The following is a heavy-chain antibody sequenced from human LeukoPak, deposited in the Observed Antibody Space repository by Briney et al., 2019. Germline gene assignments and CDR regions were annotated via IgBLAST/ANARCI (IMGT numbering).Heavy chain of an antibody. CDR1: GFTFSSYA. CDR3: AKDQVGMVATNFDY. CDR2: ISGSGGST. J-gene: IGHJ4*02. V-gene: IGHV3-23*01. D-gene: IGHD5-12*01. Sequence: GGSLRLSCAASGFTFSSYAMSLVRQAPGKGLEWVSAISGSGGSTYYADSVKGRFTISRDNSKNTLYLQMNSLRAEDTAVYYRAKDQVGMVATNFDYWGQGTLVTVSS.